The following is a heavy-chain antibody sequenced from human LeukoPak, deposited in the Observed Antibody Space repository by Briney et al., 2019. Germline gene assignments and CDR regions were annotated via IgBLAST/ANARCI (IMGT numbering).Heavy chain of an antibody. CDR3: ARADRWFGGWFDP. CDR1: GGSISSYY. V-gene: IGHV4-59*01. J-gene: IGHJ5*02. CDR2: IYYSGST. Sequence: SETLSLTCTVSGGSISSYYWNWIRQPPGKGLEWIGYIYYSGSTNYNPSLKSRVTISVDTSKNQFSLKLSSVTAADTAVYYCARADRWFGGWFDPWGQGTLVTVSS. D-gene: IGHD3-10*01.